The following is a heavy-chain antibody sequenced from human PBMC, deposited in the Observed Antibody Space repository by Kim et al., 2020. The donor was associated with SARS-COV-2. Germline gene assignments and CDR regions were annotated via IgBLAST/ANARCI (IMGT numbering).Heavy chain of an antibody. CDR3: AKGQLPYYYGMDV. Sequence: GGSLRLSCAASGFTFSSYGMHWVRQAPGKGLEWVAVIWYDGSNKYYADSVKGRFTISRDNSKNTLYLQMNSLRAEDTAVYYCAKGQLPYYYGMDVWGQGTTVTVSS. CDR1: GFTFSSYG. D-gene: IGHD5-18*01. CDR2: IWYDGSNK. J-gene: IGHJ6*02. V-gene: IGHV3-33*06.